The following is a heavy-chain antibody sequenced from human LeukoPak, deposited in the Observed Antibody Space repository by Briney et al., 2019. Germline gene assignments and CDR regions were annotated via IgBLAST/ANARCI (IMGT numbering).Heavy chain of an antibody. Sequence: LGESLKISCKGSGYRFTSYWIAWVRQTPGKGLEWMGRIDPSDSYAKYSPSFQGHVTISADKSISTAYLQWSSLQASDTAMYYCATGMTATFAPGVDVWGQGTTVTVSS. D-gene: IGHD1-20*01. CDR1: GYRFTSYW. CDR3: ATGMTATFAPGVDV. J-gene: IGHJ6*02. V-gene: IGHV5-10-1*01. CDR2: IDPSDSYA.